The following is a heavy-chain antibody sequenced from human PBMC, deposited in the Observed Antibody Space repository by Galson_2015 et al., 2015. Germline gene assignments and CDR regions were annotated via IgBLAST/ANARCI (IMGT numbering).Heavy chain of an antibody. Sequence: SLRLSCAASGFTFSSYSMNWVRQAPGKGLEWVSYISSSSSTIYYADSVKGRFTISRDNSKNTLYLQMNSLRAEDTAVYYCARVVLDYYDSSGPTDYFDYWGQGTLVTVSS. CDR3: ARVVLDYYDSSGPTDYFDY. V-gene: IGHV3-48*01. D-gene: IGHD3-22*01. CDR1: GFTFSSYS. J-gene: IGHJ4*02. CDR2: ISSSSSTI.